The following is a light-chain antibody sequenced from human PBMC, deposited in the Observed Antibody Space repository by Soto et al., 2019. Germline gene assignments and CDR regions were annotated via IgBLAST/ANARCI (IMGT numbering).Light chain of an antibody. CDR1: DSNIGAGYD. CDR2: RDN. CDR3: QSYDASLGGSV. V-gene: IGLV1-40*01. J-gene: IGLJ3*02. Sequence: QSVLTQPPSMSGAPGQRVTSSCTGSDSNIGAGYDVHWYQQLPGTAPKVLIERDNNRASGVPDRFSGSKSGTSGSLAITGLQAEDEADYYCQSYDASLGGSVFGGGTKLTVL.